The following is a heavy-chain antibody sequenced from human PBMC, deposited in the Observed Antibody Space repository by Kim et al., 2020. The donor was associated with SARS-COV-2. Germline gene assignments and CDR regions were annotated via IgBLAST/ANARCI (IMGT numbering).Heavy chain of an antibody. D-gene: IGHD3-10*01. J-gene: IGHJ4*02. CDR3: ARDRVGDRGYFDY. V-gene: IGHV1-46*01. Sequence: AQKFQGRVTMHRDTSTSTGYMELSSLRSEDTAVYYCARDRVGDRGYFDYWGQGTLVTVSS.